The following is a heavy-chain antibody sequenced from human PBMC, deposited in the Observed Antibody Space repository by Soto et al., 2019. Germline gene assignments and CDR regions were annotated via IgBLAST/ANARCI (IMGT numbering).Heavy chain of an antibody. CDR2: ISGSGGST. Sequence: GGSLRLSCAASEFTFSSYAMSWVRQAPGKGLEWVSAISGSGGSTYYADSVKGRFTISRDNSKNTLYLQMNSLRAEDTAVYYCARENMITFGGVIVSAEYFQHWGQGTLVTVSS. D-gene: IGHD3-16*02. J-gene: IGHJ1*01. V-gene: IGHV3-23*01. CDR1: EFTFSSYA. CDR3: ARENMITFGGVIVSAEYFQH.